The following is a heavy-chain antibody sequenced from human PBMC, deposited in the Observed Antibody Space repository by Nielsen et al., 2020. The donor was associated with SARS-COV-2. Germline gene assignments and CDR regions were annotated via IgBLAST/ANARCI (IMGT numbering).Heavy chain of an antibody. CDR2: INSDGSRS. CDR3: VRVRDDGFYYDTGPFDN. CDR1: GFTFSGYY. J-gene: IGHJ4*02. Sequence: GESLKISCAGSGFTFSGYYMNWVRQAPGKGLLWVSRINSDGSRSAYADAVKGRFIIARDNARDTLSLQMNSLSAEDTAVYYCVRVRDDGFYYDTGPFDNWGQGSLVTVSS. D-gene: IGHD3-22*01. V-gene: IGHV3-74*01.